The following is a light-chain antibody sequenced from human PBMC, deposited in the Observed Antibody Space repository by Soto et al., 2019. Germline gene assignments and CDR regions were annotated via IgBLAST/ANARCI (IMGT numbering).Light chain of an antibody. Sequence: QSALTQPPSVSGSPGQSVTISCTGTSSDVGSYNRVSWYQQPPGTAPKLMIYEVSNRPSGVPDRFSGSKSGNTASLTISGLQAEDEADYYCSSYTSRYVFGTGIKVTVL. CDR1: SSDVGSYNR. CDR3: SSYTSRYV. V-gene: IGLV2-18*02. J-gene: IGLJ1*01. CDR2: EVS.